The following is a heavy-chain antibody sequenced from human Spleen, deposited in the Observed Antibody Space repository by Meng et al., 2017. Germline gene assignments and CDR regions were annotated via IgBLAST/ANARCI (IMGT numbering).Heavy chain of an antibody. Sequence: SETLSLTCTVSGCSISSSNHYWGRIRQPPGKGLEWIGTNYYSGTTYYNPSPESRLIISRDTSKNEFSLKLTSVTAADTAVYHYMGEPKNEYSGAWWKDWFDPWGQGTLVTVSS. J-gene: IGHJ5*02. V-gene: IGHV4-39*07. CDR1: GCSISSSNHY. D-gene: IGHD5-12*01. CDR3: MGEPKNEYSGAWWKDWFDP. CDR2: NYYSGTT.